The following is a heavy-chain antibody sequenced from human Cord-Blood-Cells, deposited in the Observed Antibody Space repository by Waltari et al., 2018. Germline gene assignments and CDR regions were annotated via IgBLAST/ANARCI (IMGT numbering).Heavy chain of an antibody. Sequence: EVQLVESGGGLVQPGGSLRPPCAASGCSFSSYATRWVRQAPGKGLEWVSAISGSGGSTYYADSVKGRFTISRDNSKNTLYLQMNSLRAEDTAVYYCAKEVADDYDYWGQGTLVTVSS. CDR1: GCSFSSYA. CDR2: ISGSGGST. J-gene: IGHJ4*02. CDR3: AKEVADDYDY. V-gene: IGHV3-23*04.